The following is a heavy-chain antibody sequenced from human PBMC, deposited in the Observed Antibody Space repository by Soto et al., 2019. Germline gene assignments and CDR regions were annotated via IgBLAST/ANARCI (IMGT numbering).Heavy chain of an antibody. Sequence: QVQLVESGGGVVQPGRSLRLSCAASGFTFSSYGLHWVRQAPGKGLEWVAVISYDGSNKYYADSVKGRFTISRDNSKNTLYLQINSLRAEDTAVYYCAKDKQQLDYYYYYGMDVWGQGTTVTVSS. CDR2: ISYDGSNK. D-gene: IGHD6-13*01. CDR3: AKDKQQLDYYYYYGMDV. CDR1: GFTFSSYG. J-gene: IGHJ6*02. V-gene: IGHV3-30*18.